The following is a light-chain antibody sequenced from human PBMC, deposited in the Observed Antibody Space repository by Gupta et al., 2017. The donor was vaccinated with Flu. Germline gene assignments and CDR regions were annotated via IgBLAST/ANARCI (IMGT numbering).Light chain of an antibody. CDR1: QSVSSSH. CDR2: GAS. J-gene: IGKJ3*01. V-gene: IGKV3-20*01. Sequence: EIVLTQSPGPLSLSPGERATLSCRASQSVSSSHLTWYQQKPGQAPRLLIYGASSRATGIPDRFSGSGSGTDFTLTISRLEPEDFAVYYCQQYSSTVFTFGPGTTVDMK. CDR3: QQYSSTVFT.